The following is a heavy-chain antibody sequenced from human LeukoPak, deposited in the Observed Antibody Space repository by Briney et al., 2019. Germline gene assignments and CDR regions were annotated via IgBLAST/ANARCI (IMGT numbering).Heavy chain of an antibody. D-gene: IGHD5-12*01. CDR2: ISTSGST. J-gene: IGHJ4*02. CDR3: ARIPLGYSGAYYFDY. Sequence: PSETLSLTCTVSRGSISGSIRSYYWSWLRQPPGKGLEWIGYISTSGSTNSNPSLRSRVTISVDTSKIQFFLNLSSVSAADTAVYYCARIPLGYSGAYYFDYWGQGTLVTVSP. CDR1: RGSISGSIRSYY. V-gene: IGHV4-4*09.